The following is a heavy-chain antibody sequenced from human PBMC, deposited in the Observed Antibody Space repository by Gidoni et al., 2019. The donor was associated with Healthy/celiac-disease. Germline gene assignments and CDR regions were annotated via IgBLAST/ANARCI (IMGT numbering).Heavy chain of an antibody. Sequence: QLQLQESGPGLVKPSETLSLTCTVSGGSIRSSSYYWGWIRQPPGKGLEWIGSIYYSGSTYYNPSLKSRVTISVDTSKNQFSLKLRSVTAADTAVYYCARHAYYYGSGSSRMDVWGQGTTVTVSS. CDR2: IYYSGST. CDR3: ARHAYYYGSGSSRMDV. CDR1: GGSIRSSSYY. D-gene: IGHD3-10*01. J-gene: IGHJ6*02. V-gene: IGHV4-39*01.